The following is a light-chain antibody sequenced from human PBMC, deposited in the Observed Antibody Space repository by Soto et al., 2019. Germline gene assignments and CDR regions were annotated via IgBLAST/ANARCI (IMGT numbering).Light chain of an antibody. CDR2: EAS. Sequence: QSVLTQPASVSGSPGQSIAISRTGTSSDVGYYNVVSWYQQHPGKAPKLMIYEASKRPSGVSNRFSGSKSGNTASLTISGLQAEDEADYYCCSYADSSTYVFGTGTKLTVL. J-gene: IGLJ1*01. CDR3: CSYADSSTYV. CDR1: SSDVGYYNV. V-gene: IGLV2-23*01.